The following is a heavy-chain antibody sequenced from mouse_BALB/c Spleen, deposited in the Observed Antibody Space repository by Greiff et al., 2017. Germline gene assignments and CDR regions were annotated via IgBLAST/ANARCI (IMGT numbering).Heavy chain of an antibody. CDR1: GYTFTSYW. CDR3: AREAYKYYFDY. V-gene: IGHV1-59*01. D-gene: IGHD6-5*01. J-gene: IGHJ2*01. Sequence: QVQLQQPGAELVKPGASVKMSCKASGYTFTSYWMHWVKQRPGQGLEWIGVIDPSDSYTSYNQKFKGKATLTVDTSSSTAYMQLSSLTSEDSAVYFCAREAYKYYFDYWGQGTTLTVSS. CDR2: IDPSDSYT.